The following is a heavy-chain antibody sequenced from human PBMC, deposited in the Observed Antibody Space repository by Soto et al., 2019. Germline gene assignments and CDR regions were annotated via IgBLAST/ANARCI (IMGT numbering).Heavy chain of an antibody. CDR1: GYTFTSYY. CDR3: ARGGEVLRFLEWSQAGAFDI. V-gene: IGHV1-46*01. D-gene: IGHD3-3*01. CDR2: INPSGGST. Sequence: ASVKVSCKASGYTFTSYYMHWVRQAPGQGLEWMGIINPSGGSTSYAQKFQGRVTMTRDTSTSTVYMELSSLRSEDTAVYYCARGGEVLRFLEWSQAGAFDIWGQGTMFTVSS. J-gene: IGHJ3*02.